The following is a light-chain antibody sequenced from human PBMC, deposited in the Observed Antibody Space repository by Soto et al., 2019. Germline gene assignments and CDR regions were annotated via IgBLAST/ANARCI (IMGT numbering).Light chain of an antibody. CDR2: LGS. J-gene: IGKJ4*01. CDR1: QSLLHSSGRYY. CDR3: IEALQTTFT. Sequence: DIVMTQSPLSLPVTPGEPASISCRSSQSLLHSSGRYYLDWYLQKPGQSPQLLIYLGSHRASGVPDRFSGSGSCTDFTLTISRVEAEDVGIYYCIEALQTTFTFGGGTRVEIK. V-gene: IGKV2-28*01.